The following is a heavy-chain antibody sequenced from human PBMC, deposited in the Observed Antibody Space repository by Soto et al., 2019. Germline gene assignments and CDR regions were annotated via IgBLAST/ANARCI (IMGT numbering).Heavy chain of an antibody. CDR3: ARDRDGSWLWFDP. D-gene: IGHD3-10*01. V-gene: IGHV1-69*12. J-gene: IGHJ5*02. Sequence: QVQLVQSGAEVKKPGSSVKVSCKASGGIYKSYAISWVRQAPGQGLEWMGQIIPLFGTANYAQKFQDRITITADDSTTTAYMEMSSLRSEDTAVYYCARDRDGSWLWFDPWGQGTLVTVSS. CDR2: IIPLFGTA. CDR1: GGIYKSYA.